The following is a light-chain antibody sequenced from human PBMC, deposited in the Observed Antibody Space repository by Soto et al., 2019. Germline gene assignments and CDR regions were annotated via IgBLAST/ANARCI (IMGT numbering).Light chain of an antibody. CDR3: QQYGSSPLFA. CDR1: QSVSSNY. V-gene: IGKV3-20*01. J-gene: IGKJ3*01. Sequence: EIVLTQSPGTLSLSPGERATLSCRASQSVSSNYLAWYQQKPGQAPRLLIYGASSSATGIPDRFSGSGSGTDFTLTISSLEPEDFAVYYCQQYGSSPLFAFGPGTEVDL. CDR2: GAS.